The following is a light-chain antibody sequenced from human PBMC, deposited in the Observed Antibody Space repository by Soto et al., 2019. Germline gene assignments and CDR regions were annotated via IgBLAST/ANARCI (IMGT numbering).Light chain of an antibody. J-gene: IGKJ4*02. CDR2: GAS. CDR3: QQRSSWPLT. V-gene: IGKV3D-20*02. Sequence: EIVLTLSPGTLSLSPGERATLSCRASQSVSSSYLAWYQQKPGQAPRLLIYGASSRATGIPDRFSGSGSGTDFTLTISSLEPEDFAVYFCQQRSSWPLTFGGGTKVDIK. CDR1: QSVSSSY.